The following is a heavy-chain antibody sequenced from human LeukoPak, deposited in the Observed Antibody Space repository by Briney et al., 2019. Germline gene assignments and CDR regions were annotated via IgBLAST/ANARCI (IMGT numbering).Heavy chain of an antibody. V-gene: IGHV3-30*02. D-gene: IGHD1-26*01. Sequence: GGSLRLSCAASGFTFSSYGLHWVRQAPGKGLEWVAFIRYDATDQYYADSVTGRFTISSDNSKTMLYLQMNSLRPEDTTMYYCAKIGPIVGDVVYFWGQGTLVTVSS. CDR3: AKIGPIVGDVVYF. CDR2: IRYDATDQ. CDR1: GFTFSSYG. J-gene: IGHJ4*02.